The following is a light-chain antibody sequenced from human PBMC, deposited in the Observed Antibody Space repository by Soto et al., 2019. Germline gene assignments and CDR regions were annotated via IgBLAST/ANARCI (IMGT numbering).Light chain of an antibody. CDR2: GAT. Sequence: TGMPPSRSTLPVAPGGCAPLSGRASQSVSILLAWYQQKPGQAPRLLIHGATTRATGIPARFSGSGSGTEFTLTISSLQSEDFAVYNCQQYNNWPRTCGQGTKVAIK. V-gene: IGKV3-15*01. CDR3: QQYNNWPRT. J-gene: IGKJ1*01. CDR1: QSVSIL.